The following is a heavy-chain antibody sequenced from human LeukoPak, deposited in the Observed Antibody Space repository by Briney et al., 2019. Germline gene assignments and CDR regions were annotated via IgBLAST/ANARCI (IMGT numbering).Heavy chain of an antibody. V-gene: IGHV3-30-3*01. D-gene: IGHD1-14*01. CDR3: ARAGWDYYYYGMDV. CDR2: ISYDGSNK. J-gene: IGHJ6*02. CDR1: GFTFSSYA. Sequence: GGSLRLSCAASGFTFSSYAMHWVRQVPGKGLEWVAVISYDGSNKYYADSVKGRFTISRDNSKNTLYLQMNSLRAEDTAVYYCARAGWDYYYYGMDVWGQGTTVTVSS.